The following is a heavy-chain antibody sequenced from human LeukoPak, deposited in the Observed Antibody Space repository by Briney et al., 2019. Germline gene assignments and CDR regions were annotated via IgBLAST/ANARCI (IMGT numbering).Heavy chain of an antibody. CDR3: ASLTTQIDY. D-gene: IGHD3-9*01. J-gene: IGHJ4*02. Sequence: SETLSLTCTVSGGSICSYYWSWIRQPPGKGLEWIGDIYYSGSTYYNPSLKSRVTISVDTSKNQFSLKLSSVTAADTAVYYCASLTTQIDYWGQGTLVTVSS. V-gene: IGHV4-59*08. CDR1: GGSICSYY. CDR2: IYYSGST.